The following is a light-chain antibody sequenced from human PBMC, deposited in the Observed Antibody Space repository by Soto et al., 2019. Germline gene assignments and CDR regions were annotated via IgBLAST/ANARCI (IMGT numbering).Light chain of an antibody. V-gene: IGKV1-27*01. CDR3: QKYNSAPLT. J-gene: IGKJ4*01. Sequence: DVQMTQSPSSLSAFVGHRVTITCRASQGIAPYLAWFQQKPGKVPKLLIYATSTLQSGVPSRFSGSGSGTDFTLTINSLQPEDVVTYYCQKYNSAPLTFGGGTKVEIK. CDR2: ATS. CDR1: QGIAPY.